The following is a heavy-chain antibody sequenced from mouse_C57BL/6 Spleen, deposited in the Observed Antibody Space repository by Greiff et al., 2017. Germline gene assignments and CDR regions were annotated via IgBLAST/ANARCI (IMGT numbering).Heavy chain of an antibody. CDR2: IRNRANGYTT. CDR3: ARYPGNRGYYFDY. Sequence: DVMLVESGGGLVQPGGSLSLSCAASGFTFTDYYMSWVRQPPGKALEWLGFIRNRANGYTTEYSASVKGRFTISRDNSQSILYLQMNALRAEDSATYYCARYPGNRGYYFDYWGQGTTLTVSS. V-gene: IGHV7-3*01. D-gene: IGHD3-1*01. CDR1: GFTFTDYY. J-gene: IGHJ2*01.